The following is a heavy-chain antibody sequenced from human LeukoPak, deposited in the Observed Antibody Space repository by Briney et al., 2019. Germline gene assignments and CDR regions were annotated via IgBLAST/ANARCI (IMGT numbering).Heavy chain of an antibody. CDR3: AVLYDFWSGYYVGDAFDI. J-gene: IGHJ3*02. D-gene: IGHD3-3*01. V-gene: IGHV5-51*01. Sequence: ESLKISCKGSGYSFTSYWIGWVRQMPGKGLEWMGIIYPGDSDTRYSPSFQGQVTISADKSISTAYLQWSSLKASDTAMYYCAVLYDFWSGYYVGDAFDIWGQGTMVTVSS. CDR1: GYSFTSYW. CDR2: IYPGDSDT.